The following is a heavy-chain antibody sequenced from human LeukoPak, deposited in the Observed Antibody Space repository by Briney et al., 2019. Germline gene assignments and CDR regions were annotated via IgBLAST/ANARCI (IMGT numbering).Heavy chain of an antibody. CDR1: GYTFTGYY. CDR2: INPNSGGT. J-gene: IGHJ2*01. D-gene: IGHD3-22*01. Sequence: ASVKVSCKASGYTFTGYYMHWVRQAPGQGLEWMGWINPNSGGTNYAQKFQGRVTMTRDTSISTAYMELSRLRSDDTAVYYCARAPYYYDSSGYYYDLWGRGTLVTVSS. CDR3: ARAPYYYDSSGYYYDL. V-gene: IGHV1-2*02.